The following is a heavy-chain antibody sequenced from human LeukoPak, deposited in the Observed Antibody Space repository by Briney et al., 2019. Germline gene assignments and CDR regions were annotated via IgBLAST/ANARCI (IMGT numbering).Heavy chain of an antibody. D-gene: IGHD3-16*01. CDR2: IKQDGSDK. CDR3: TQEGLQARGSYTDI. CDR1: GFTFSTYW. V-gene: IGHV3-7*01. Sequence: PGGSLRLSCAASGFTFSTYWMSWVRQAPGRGLQWVANIKQDGSDKYYVDSVKGRFTISRDNAKNTLYLQMNSLRAEDTAVYYCTQEGLQARGSYTDIWGQGTLVTVSS. J-gene: IGHJ4*02.